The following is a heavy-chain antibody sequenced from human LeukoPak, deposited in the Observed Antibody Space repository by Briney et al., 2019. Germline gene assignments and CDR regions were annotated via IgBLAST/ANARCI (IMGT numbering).Heavy chain of an antibody. D-gene: IGHD3-3*01. Sequence: PGGPLRLSCAASGFTFSNYAMNWVRQAPGKGLECVSTISGGAGNAYYADSVKGRFTISRDNSKNTLYLQMNSLRAEDTAVYYCAQSREIAVFGVVKPDYWGQGTLVTVSS. CDR1: GFTFSNYA. CDR2: ISGGAGNA. V-gene: IGHV3-23*01. J-gene: IGHJ4*02. CDR3: AQSREIAVFGVVKPDY.